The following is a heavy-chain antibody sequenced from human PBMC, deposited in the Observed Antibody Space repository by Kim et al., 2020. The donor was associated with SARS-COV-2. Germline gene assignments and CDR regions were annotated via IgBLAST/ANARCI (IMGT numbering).Heavy chain of an antibody. CDR2: ISSSGSTI. Sequence: GGSLRLSCAASGFTFSSYEMNWVRQAPGKGLEWVSYISSSGSTIYYADSVKGRFTISRDNAKNSLYLQMNSLRAEDTAVYYCAREVGGIVLMVYAMGNWYFDPWGRGTLVSVSS. CDR1: GFTFSSYE. D-gene: IGHD2-8*01. CDR3: AREVGGIVLMVYAMGNWYFDP. J-gene: IGHJ2*01. V-gene: IGHV3-48*03.